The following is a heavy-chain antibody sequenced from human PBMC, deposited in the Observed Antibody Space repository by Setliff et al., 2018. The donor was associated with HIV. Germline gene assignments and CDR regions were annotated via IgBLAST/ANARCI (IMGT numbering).Heavy chain of an antibody. CDR2: ISHSGRT. D-gene: IGHD3-22*01. V-gene: IGHV4-34*01. CDR3: ARGPLDSSGYRSDAFDI. Sequence: SETLSLTCAVYVGSFSGYYWSWIRQPPGKGLEWTGEISHSGRTNHNPSLKSRVTISVDTSKNQFSLKLSSVTAADTAVYYCARGPLDSSGYRSDAFDIWGQGTMVTVSS. CDR1: VGSFSGYY. J-gene: IGHJ3*02.